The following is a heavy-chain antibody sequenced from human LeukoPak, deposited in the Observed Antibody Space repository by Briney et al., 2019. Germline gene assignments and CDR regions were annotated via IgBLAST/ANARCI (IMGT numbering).Heavy chain of an antibody. CDR2: ISGSSTFI. J-gene: IGHJ4*02. CDR1: GSTFSSYS. Sequence: PGGSLRLSCVASGSTFSSYSMHWVRQAPGTGLEWVSSISGSSTFIYYADSVKGRFTISRDNAKNSLYLQMDSLRADDTAVYYCARDGEAYCSSTTCPLSYWGQGTLVTVSS. D-gene: IGHD2-2*01. V-gene: IGHV3-21*01. CDR3: ARDGEAYCSSTTCPLSY.